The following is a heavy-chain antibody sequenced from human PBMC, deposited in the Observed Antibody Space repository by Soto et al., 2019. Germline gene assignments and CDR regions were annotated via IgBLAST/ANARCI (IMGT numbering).Heavy chain of an antibody. CDR3: ARDLRAGIDNVNWVAP. V-gene: IGHV3-30*04. D-gene: IGHD1-1*01. CDR1: GFSISRSA. J-gene: IGHJ5*02. Sequence: QVQLVESGGGVVQPGRSLRLSCAASGFSISRSAMHWVRQAPGKGLEWVAVIAYDGSNRWYADSAKGRFTISRDNSKNTVYLQMSSLSGEVTDVYYCARDLRAGIDNVNWVAPWGEGTVVTVSS. CDR2: IAYDGSNR.